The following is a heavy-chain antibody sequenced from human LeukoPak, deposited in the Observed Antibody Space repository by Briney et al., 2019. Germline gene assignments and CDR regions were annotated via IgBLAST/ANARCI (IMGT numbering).Heavy chain of an antibody. J-gene: IGHJ4*02. CDR3: ATTLTNYCSSTSCYADH. CDR1: EYSFTNYW. D-gene: IGHD2-2*01. V-gene: IGHV5-51*01. Sequence: GESLKISCKVAEYSFTNYWIGWVRQIPGKGLEWMGIIYLADSDTRYRPSFQGPGTISADKSTRTAYLQWSSLRASDTAIYYCATTLTNYCSSTSCYADHWGQGTLVTVSS. CDR2: IYLADSDT.